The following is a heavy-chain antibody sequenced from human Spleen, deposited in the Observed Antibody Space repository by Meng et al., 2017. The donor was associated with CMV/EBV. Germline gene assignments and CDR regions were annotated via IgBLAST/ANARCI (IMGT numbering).Heavy chain of an antibody. CDR2: IQDDGSNT. CDR3: AKTGWTSATPTD. CDR1: GFTFSDHA. D-gene: IGHD2-15*01. Sequence: GESLKISCAASGFTFSDHAMHWVRQAPGKGLEWVTFIQDDGSNTNYIDSVKGRFTISRDNSKNTVYLQMDSLKTEDTAVYYCAKTGWTSATPTDWGQGTLVTVSS. J-gene: IGHJ4*02. V-gene: IGHV3-30*02.